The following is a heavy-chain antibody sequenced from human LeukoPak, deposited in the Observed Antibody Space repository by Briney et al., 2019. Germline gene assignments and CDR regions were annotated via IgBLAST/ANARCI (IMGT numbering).Heavy chain of an antibody. CDR1: GGSISSYY. CDR2: IYVGGSP. D-gene: IGHD6-13*01. V-gene: IGHV4-59*12. J-gene: IGHJ6*03. CDR3: ARGGLGSSSSHYYYYMDV. Sequence: SETLSLTCTVSGGSISSYYWSWIRQPPGKGLEWIGRIYVGGSPNYNPSLEGRLTISIDKSKNQFSLKVTSVTAADTAVYYYARGGLGSSSSHYYYYMDVWGKGTTVTVSS.